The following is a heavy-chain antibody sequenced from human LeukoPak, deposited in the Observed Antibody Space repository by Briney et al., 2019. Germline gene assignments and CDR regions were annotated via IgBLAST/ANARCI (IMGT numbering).Heavy chain of an antibody. CDR3: ARVTVDTAMAGGYYYYMDV. CDR2: INPSGGST. Sequence: ASVKVSCKASGYTFTSYYMHWVRQAPGQGLEWMGIINPSGGSTSYAQKFQGRVTMTRDTSTSTVYMELSSLRSEDTAVYYCARVTVDTAMAGGYYYYMDVWGKGTTVTISS. D-gene: IGHD5-18*01. CDR1: GYTFTSYY. V-gene: IGHV1-46*01. J-gene: IGHJ6*03.